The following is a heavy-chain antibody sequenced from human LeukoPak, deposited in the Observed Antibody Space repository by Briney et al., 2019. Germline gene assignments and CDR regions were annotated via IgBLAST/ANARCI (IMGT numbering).Heavy chain of an antibody. J-gene: IGHJ2*01. CDR3: ARQTGYYDREDL. Sequence: SETLSLTCTVSGDSISSYYWSWIRQPPGKGLDGIGYIYYSGSTSYNPSLKSRVTISVDTSKNQFSLRLISVTAADTAVYYCARQTGYYDREDLWGRSTLVPVSS. CDR2: IYYSGST. V-gene: IGHV4-59*08. CDR1: GDSISSYY. D-gene: IGHD3-9*01.